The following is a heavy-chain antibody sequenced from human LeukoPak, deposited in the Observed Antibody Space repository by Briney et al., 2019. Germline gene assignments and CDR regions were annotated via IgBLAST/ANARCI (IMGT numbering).Heavy chain of an antibody. CDR3: ARSEIDDYSRY. J-gene: IGHJ4*02. CDR2: IYQDGST. D-gene: IGHD3-16*01. CDR1: GYSISSGYH. Sequence: SETLSLTCSVSGYSISSGYHWAWFRQTPGKRLEWLGSIYQDGSTYDNLSLKSRVTLSVDTSKNQFSLKMKTVTVADTAVYYCARSEIDDYSRYWGQGTLVLVSS. V-gene: IGHV4-38-2*02.